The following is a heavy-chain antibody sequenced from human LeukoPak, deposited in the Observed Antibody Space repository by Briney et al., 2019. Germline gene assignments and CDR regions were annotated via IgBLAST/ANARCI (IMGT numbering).Heavy chain of an antibody. V-gene: IGHV3-21*01. D-gene: IGHD6-13*01. CDR3: ARERAAAGTGRKWFDP. J-gene: IGHJ5*02. Sequence: GGFLRLSCAASGFTFSSYSMNWVRQAPGKGLEWVSSISSSSSYIYYADSVKGRFTISRDNAKNSLYLQMNSLRAEDTAVYYCARERAAAGTGRKWFDPWGQGTLVTVSS. CDR1: GFTFSSYS. CDR2: ISSSSSYI.